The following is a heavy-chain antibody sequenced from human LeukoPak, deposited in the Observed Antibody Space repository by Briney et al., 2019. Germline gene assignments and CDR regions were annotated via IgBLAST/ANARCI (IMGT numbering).Heavy chain of an antibody. J-gene: IGHJ4*02. V-gene: IGHV4-59*08. D-gene: IGHD2-2*02. CDR2: IYYSGST. Sequence: SETLSLTCTVSGGSISSYYWSWIRQPPGKGLEWIGYIYYSGSTNYNPSLKSRVTISVDTSKNLFSLKLSSVTAADTAVYYCARHGTLGYCSSTSCYTGFDYWGQGTLVTVSS. CDR1: GGSISSYY. CDR3: ARHGTLGYCSSTSCYTGFDY.